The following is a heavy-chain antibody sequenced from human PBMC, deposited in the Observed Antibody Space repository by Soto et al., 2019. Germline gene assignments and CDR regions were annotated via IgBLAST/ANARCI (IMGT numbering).Heavy chain of an antibody. Sequence: RGSLRLSCAASGFTFSTFWMHWVRQAPGKGLVWVSRISSDGSRTSYADSVKGRFTISRDNAKNTLYLQMNSLRAEDTAVYYCARDPPYYDSSGYYYNLDYWGQGTLVTVSS. CDR3: ARDPPYYDSSGYYYNLDY. CDR2: ISSDGSRT. V-gene: IGHV3-74*01. CDR1: GFTFSTFW. D-gene: IGHD3-22*01. J-gene: IGHJ4*02.